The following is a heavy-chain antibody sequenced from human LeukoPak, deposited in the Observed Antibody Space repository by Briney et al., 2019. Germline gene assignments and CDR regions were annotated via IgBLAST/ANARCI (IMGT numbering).Heavy chain of an antibody. D-gene: IGHD1-26*01. V-gene: IGHV4-39*01. CDR3: AKQGGSHYWFDP. CDR2: IYYTGNT. J-gene: IGHJ5*02. Sequence: SETLSLTCTVSGGSISSRSYSWGWIRQPPGKGLEWIGTIYYTGNTYYHPSLKSRVTLSVDTSKNQLPLKLNSVTAAATAVYYCAKQGGSHYWFDPWGRGTRVTVSS. CDR1: GGSISSRSYS.